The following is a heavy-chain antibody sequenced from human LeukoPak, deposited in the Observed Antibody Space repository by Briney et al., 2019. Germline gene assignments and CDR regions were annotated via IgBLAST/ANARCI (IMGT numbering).Heavy chain of an antibody. V-gene: IGHV3-30*03. J-gene: IGHJ2*01. CDR3: ARVPEWLFYWYFDL. CDR2: ISDDGSNK. CDR1: GFTFSSYG. Sequence: PGRSLRLSCAASGFTFSSYGMHWVRQAPGKGLEWVAVISDDGSNKYYSDSVKGRFTISRDNAKNSLYLQMNSLRAEDTAVYYCARVPEWLFYWYFDLWGRGTLVTVSS. D-gene: IGHD6-19*01.